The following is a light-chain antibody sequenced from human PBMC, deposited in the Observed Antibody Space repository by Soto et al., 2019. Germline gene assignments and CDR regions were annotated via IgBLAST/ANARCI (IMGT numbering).Light chain of an antibody. CDR3: QQYNNWPS. V-gene: IGKV1-39*01. J-gene: IGKJ5*01. CDR1: QNIRSY. CDR2: AAA. Sequence: DIHFTYSPSFLSSSLVDRVAITCRASQNIRSYVNWYQQKAGKAPNLLIYAAASLQSGVPSRFRGFGAGTDFTLTITSLQAEDFATYYCQQYNNWPSFGQGTRLEIK.